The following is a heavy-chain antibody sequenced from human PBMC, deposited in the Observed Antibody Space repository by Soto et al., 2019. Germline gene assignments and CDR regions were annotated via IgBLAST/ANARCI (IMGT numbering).Heavy chain of an antibody. CDR1: GDTFSNST. CDR3: ARVAELGTVTKGYYYYMVV. J-gene: IGHJ6*03. D-gene: IGHD4-17*01. V-gene: IGHV1-69*04. CDR2: IIPMLGVA. Sequence: QVQLVQSGAEVKKPGSSVKVSCKAAGDTFSNSTISWVRQAPGQGLEWMGMIIPMLGVATYAQKFQGRVTITADKSTSQAYMELSSLRSADTSVYYWARVAELGTVTKGYYYYMVVWGKGTTVTVSS.